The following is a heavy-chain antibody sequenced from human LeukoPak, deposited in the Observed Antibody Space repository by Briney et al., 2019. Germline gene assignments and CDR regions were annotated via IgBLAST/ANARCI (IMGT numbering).Heavy chain of an antibody. CDR3: ARDFRGITHY. V-gene: IGHV4-59*01. CDR2: IYYSGST. J-gene: IGHJ4*02. Sequence: TSETLSLTCTVSGXSISSYYWSWIRQPPGKGLEWIGYIYYSGSTNYNPSLKSRVTISVDTSKNQFSLKLSSVTAADTAVYYCARDFRGITHYWGQGTLATVSS. CDR1: GXSISSYY. D-gene: IGHD1-14*01.